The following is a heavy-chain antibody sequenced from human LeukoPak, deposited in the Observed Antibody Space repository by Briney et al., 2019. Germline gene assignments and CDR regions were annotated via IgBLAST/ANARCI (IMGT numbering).Heavy chain of an antibody. CDR1: GFTFSSYW. D-gene: IGHD3-3*01. CDR3: ASKYYDFWSGYYPDAFDI. CDR2: IKQDGSEK. V-gene: IGHV3-7*01. Sequence: GGSLRLSCAASGFTFSSYWMSWVRQAPGKGLEWVANIKQDGSEKYYVDSVKGRFTISRDNAKNSLYLQMNSLRAEDTAVYYCASKYYDFWSGYYPDAFDIWGQGTMVTVSS. J-gene: IGHJ3*02.